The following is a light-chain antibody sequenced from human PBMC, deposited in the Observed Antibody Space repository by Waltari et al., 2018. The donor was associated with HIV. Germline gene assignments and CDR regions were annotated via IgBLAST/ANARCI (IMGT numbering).Light chain of an antibody. Sequence: SFELTQPPSVSVSPGQTARITCSGDALARQYVYWYQQKPGQAPVVVIYKDTERPSGLPERFSGSSSGTTVTLTINGVQAEDEADYYCQSADTGGTRVFGSGTKVTVL. V-gene: IGLV3-25*03. J-gene: IGLJ1*01. CDR1: ALARQY. CDR3: QSADTGGTRV. CDR2: KDT.